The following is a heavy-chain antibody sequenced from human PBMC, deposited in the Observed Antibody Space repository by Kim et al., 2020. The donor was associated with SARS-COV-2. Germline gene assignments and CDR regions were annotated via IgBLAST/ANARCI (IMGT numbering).Heavy chain of an antibody. CDR2: IVVGSGNT. D-gene: IGHD5-12*01. CDR1: GFTFTSSA. CDR3: AAESFRGYSGYGWGNFDY. J-gene: IGHJ4*02. V-gene: IGHV1-58*01. Sequence: SVKVSCKASGFTFTSSAVQWVRQARGQRLEWIGWIVVGSGNTNYAQKFQERVTITRDMSTSTAYMELSSLRSEDTAVYYCAAESFRGYSGYGWGNFDYWGQGTLVTVSS.